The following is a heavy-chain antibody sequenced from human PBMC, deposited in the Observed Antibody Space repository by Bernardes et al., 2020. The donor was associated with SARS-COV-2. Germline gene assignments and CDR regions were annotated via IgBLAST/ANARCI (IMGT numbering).Heavy chain of an antibody. J-gene: IGHJ6*03. D-gene: IGHD1-26*01. Sequence: ASVKVSCKASGYTFTGYYMHWVRQAPGQGLEWMGWINPNSGGTNYAQKFQGRVTMTRDTSISTAYMELSRLRSDDTAVYYCARAWVYYYYYMDVWGKGTTVTVSS. V-gene: IGHV1-2*02. CDR3: ARAWVYYYYYMDV. CDR1: GYTFTGYY. CDR2: INPNSGGT.